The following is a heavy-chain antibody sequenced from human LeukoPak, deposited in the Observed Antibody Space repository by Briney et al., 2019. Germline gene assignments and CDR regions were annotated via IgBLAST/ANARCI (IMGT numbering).Heavy chain of an antibody. CDR2: ISSSSSYI. V-gene: IGHV3-21*01. CDR1: GFTFSTYW. Sequence: GGSLRLSCAASGFTFSTYWMHWVRQAPGKGLEWVSSISSSSSYIYYADSVKGRFTISRDNAKNSLYLQMNSLRAEDTAVYYCARDYWKARVGAFDIWGQGTMVTVSS. J-gene: IGHJ3*02. D-gene: IGHD1-1*01. CDR3: ARDYWKARVGAFDI.